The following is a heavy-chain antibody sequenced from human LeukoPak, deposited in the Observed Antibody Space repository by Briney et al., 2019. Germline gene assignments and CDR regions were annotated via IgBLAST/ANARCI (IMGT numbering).Heavy chain of an antibody. D-gene: IGHD2-15*01. CDR3: ARGKWSYYFDY. CDR1: GGSISSYY. V-gene: IGHV4-59*01. Sequence: SETLSLTCTVPGGSISSYYWSWIRQPPGKGLEWIGYIYYSGSTNYNPSLKSRVTISVDTSKNQFSLKLSSVTAADTAVYYCARGKWSYYFDYWGQGTLVTVSS. CDR2: IYYSGST. J-gene: IGHJ4*02.